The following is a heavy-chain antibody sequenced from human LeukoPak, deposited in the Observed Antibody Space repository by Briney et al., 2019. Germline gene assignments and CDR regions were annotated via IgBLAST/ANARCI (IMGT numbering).Heavy chain of an antibody. CDR3: ATELWIQLWPPPFAY. Sequence: ASVKVSCKVSGYTLTELSMHWVRQAPGKGLEWMGGFDPEDGETIYAQKFQGRVTTTEDTSTDTAYMELSSLRSEDTAVYYCATELWIQLWPPPFAYWGQGTLVTVSS. CDR1: GYTLTELS. CDR2: FDPEDGET. J-gene: IGHJ4*02. V-gene: IGHV1-24*01. D-gene: IGHD5-18*01.